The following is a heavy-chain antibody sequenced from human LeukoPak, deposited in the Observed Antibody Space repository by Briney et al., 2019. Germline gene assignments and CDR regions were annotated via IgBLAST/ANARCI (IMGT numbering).Heavy chain of an antibody. Sequence: SETLSLTCAVYGGSFSGYYWSWIRQPPGKGLEWIGEINHSGSTNYNPSLKSRVTISVDTSKNQFSLKLSSVTAADTAVYYRARGRGGRYSGYGNWFDPWGQGTLVTVSS. V-gene: IGHV4-34*01. CDR1: GGSFSGYY. J-gene: IGHJ5*02. D-gene: IGHD5-12*01. CDR3: ARGRGGRYSGYGNWFDP. CDR2: INHSGST.